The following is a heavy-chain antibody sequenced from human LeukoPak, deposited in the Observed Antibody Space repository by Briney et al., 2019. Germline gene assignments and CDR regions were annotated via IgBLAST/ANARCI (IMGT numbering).Heavy chain of an antibody. Sequence: ASVKVSCKASGYTFTGYYIHWVRQAPGQELEGMGWINPNSGGTNYAQKFQGRVTMTRDTSISTAYMELRRLRSDDRAVYYCARGPPTIVVVITTGDFDSWGQGTLVTVSS. J-gene: IGHJ4*02. D-gene: IGHD3-22*01. CDR3: ARGPPTIVVVITTGDFDS. CDR1: GYTFTGYY. V-gene: IGHV1-2*02. CDR2: INPNSGGT.